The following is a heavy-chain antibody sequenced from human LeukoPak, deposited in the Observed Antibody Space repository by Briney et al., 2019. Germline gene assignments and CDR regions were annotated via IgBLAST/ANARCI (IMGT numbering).Heavy chain of an antibody. CDR3: AKDITYYYGSGSSFDY. D-gene: IGHD3-10*01. CDR2: ISWNSGSI. J-gene: IGHJ4*02. Sequence: GRSPRLSCAASGFTFDDYAMHWVRQAPGKGLEWVSGISWNSGSIGYADSVKGRFTISRDNAKNSLYLQMNSLRAEDTALYYCAKDITYYYGSGSSFDYWGQGTLVTVSS. V-gene: IGHV3-9*01. CDR1: GFTFDDYA.